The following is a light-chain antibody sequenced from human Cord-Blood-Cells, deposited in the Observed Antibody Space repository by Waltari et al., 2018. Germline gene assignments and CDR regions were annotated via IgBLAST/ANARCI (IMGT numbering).Light chain of an antibody. V-gene: IGLV2-23*01. CDR3: CSYAGSSTWV. J-gene: IGLJ3*02. CDR1: SSDVGSYNL. Sequence: QSALTQPASVSGSPGQSITISCTGTSSDVGSYNLVSWKQQHPGRAPKLMIYEGSKRPSGVSKRVSGSKSGNTASLTISGLQAEDEADYYCCSYAGSSTWVFGGGTKLTVL. CDR2: EGS.